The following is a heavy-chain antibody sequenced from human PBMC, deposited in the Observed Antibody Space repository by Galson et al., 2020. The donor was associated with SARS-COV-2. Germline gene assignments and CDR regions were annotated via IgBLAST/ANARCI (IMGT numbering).Heavy chain of an antibody. CDR2: FDPEDGET. Sequence: GESLKISCKVSGYTLTELSMHWVRQAPGKGLEWMGGFDPEDGETIYAQKFQGRVTMTEDTSTDTAYMELSSLRSEDTAVYYCATVPPYILTGFTWFDPWGQGTLVTVSS. CDR1: GYTLTELS. CDR3: ATVPPYILTGFTWFDP. V-gene: IGHV1-24*01. J-gene: IGHJ5*02. D-gene: IGHD3-9*01.